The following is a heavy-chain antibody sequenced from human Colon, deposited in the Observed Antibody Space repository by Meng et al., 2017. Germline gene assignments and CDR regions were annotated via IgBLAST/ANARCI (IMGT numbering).Heavy chain of an antibody. CDR1: GDSVSSNSAA. CDR2: AYYRSKYYN. J-gene: IGHJ4*02. D-gene: IGHD3-10*02. V-gene: IGHV6-1*01. CDR3: ARDWGDVRGGFDF. Sequence: QVQLHQSGPGLVKPSQTLSLTCAISGDSVSSNSAAWNWIRQSPSRGLEWLGRAYYRSKYYNDYALSVKSRITINPDTSKNQFSLQLNSVTPEDTAIYYCARDWGDVRGGFDFWGQGTLVTVSS.